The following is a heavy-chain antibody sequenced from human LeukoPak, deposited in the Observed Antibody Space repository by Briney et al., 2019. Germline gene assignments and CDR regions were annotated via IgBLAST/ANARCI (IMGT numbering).Heavy chain of an antibody. V-gene: IGHV3-53*01. CDR1: GFTFSSNY. D-gene: IGHD4/OR15-4a*01. J-gene: IGHJ4*02. CDR2: IYSDNT. Sequence: GGSLRLSCTVSGFTFSSNYMSWVRQAPGKGLEWVSFIYSDNTHYSDSVKGRFTISRDNSKNTLYLQMNSLRAEDTAVYYCARRAGAYSHPYDYWGQGTLVTVSS. CDR3: ARRAGAYSHPYDY.